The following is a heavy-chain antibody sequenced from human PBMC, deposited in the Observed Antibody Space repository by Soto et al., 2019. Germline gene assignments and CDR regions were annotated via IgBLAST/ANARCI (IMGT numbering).Heavy chain of an antibody. CDR3: ARSPTSAYYYPGAFDI. D-gene: IGHD3-22*01. Sequence: PSATLSLTCTVYSSSISSYYWSWIGQPPGKGLEWIGYIYYSGSTNYNPSLKCRVTISVDTSKNQFSLKLSSVTAADTAVYYCARSPTSAYYYPGAFDIWGQGTMVT. V-gene: IGHV4-59*07. CDR2: IYYSGST. CDR1: SSSISSYY. J-gene: IGHJ3*02.